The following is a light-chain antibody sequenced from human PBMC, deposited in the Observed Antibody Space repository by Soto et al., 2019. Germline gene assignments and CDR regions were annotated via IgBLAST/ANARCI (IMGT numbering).Light chain of an antibody. CDR2: DAS. CDR3: HQYNSWPPGT. V-gene: IGKV2-40*01. CDR1: QSLLDSDDGITY. J-gene: IGKJ2*01. Sequence: DFVMTQSPVSLSVTPGEPASISCRSSQSLLDSDDGITYLDWFLQKPAQTGPRLLISDASTRATGIPARFSGSGSGTEFTLTISSLQSEDFALYYCHQYNSWPPGTFGQGTKVDIK.